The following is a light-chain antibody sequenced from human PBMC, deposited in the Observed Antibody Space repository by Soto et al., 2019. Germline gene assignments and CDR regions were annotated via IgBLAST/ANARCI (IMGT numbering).Light chain of an antibody. CDR3: QQSYSAPRT. CDR2: GAS. CDR1: QSIGTY. J-gene: IGKJ2*01. Sequence: DIQMTQSPSSLPASVGDRISITCRASQSIGTYLSWYQQKPGKAPKLLIYGASNLQSGVQSRFSGSGSETGFTLTISSLQPEDFATYYCQQSYSAPRTFGQGTKVEIK. V-gene: IGKV1-39*01.